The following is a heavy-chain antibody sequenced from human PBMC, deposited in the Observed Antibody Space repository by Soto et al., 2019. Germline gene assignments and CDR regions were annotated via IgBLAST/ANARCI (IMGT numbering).Heavy chain of an antibody. CDR2: IYYSGST. V-gene: IGHV4-31*03. J-gene: IGHJ4*02. CDR3: ARLFVRKLTGGFDY. Sequence: SETLSLTCTVSGGSISSGGYYWSWIRQHPGKGLEWIGYIYYSGSTYYNPSLKSRVTISVDTSKNQFSLKLSSVTAADTAVYYCARLFVRKLTGGFDYWGQGTMVTVYS. D-gene: IGHD7-27*01. CDR1: GGSISSGGYY.